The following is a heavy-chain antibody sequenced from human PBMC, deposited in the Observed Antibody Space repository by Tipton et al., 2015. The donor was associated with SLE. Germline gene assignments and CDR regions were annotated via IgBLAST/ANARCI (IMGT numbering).Heavy chain of an antibody. CDR2: IYFDGTT. CDR1: GGSISSYN. CDR3: AAYPLARRPLLDFFNI. D-gene: IGHD1-1*01. Sequence: TLSLTCTVSGGSISSYNWRWIRQPQQTGLERIGYIYFDGTTKSNPPLERRLSMSGDSSKNKVSLQLNAVTAAVTAVEYCAAYPLARRPLLDFFNIGGQ. J-gene: IGHJ3*02. V-gene: IGHV4-59*01.